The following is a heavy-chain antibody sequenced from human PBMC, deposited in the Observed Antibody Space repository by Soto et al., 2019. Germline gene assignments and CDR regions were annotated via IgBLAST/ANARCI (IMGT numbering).Heavy chain of an antibody. Sequence: QVPLVQSGAEVKKPGASVKVSCKASGYTFTGYYMHWVRQAPGQGLEWMGWINPNSGGTNYAQKFQGWVTMTRDTSISTAYMELSRLRSDDTAVYYCARFVTGFGEFGSVYNWFDPWGQGTLVTVSS. CDR2: INPNSGGT. V-gene: IGHV1-2*04. CDR3: ARFVTGFGEFGSVYNWFDP. CDR1: GYTFTGYY. D-gene: IGHD3-10*01. J-gene: IGHJ5*02.